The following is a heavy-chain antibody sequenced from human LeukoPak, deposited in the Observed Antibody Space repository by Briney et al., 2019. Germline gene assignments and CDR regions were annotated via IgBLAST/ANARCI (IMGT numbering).Heavy chain of an antibody. CDR3: AASVTTEAFDI. CDR1: GFTFISYS. CDR2: VSDSGGST. Sequence: GGSLTLSCAASGFTFISYSMSWVRQAPGKGLEWVSAVSDSGGSTYYADSVKGRFTISRDNSKNTVHLQMNSLRAEDTAVYYCAASVTTEAFDIWGQGTMVTVSS. J-gene: IGHJ3*02. D-gene: IGHD4-17*01. V-gene: IGHV3-23*01.